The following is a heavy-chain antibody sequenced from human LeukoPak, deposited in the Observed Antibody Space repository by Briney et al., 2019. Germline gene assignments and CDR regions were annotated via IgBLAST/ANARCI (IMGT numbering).Heavy chain of an antibody. Sequence: PGGSLRLSCAASGFTFDDYVMHWVRQAPGKGLEWVSLISWDGGNTYYGDSVKGRFTISRDNSKNSLYLQMNNLRAEDTALYYCAKGLDILTGPPDYWGQGTLVTVSS. D-gene: IGHD3-9*01. V-gene: IGHV3-43D*03. J-gene: IGHJ4*02. CDR1: GFTFDDYV. CDR2: ISWDGGNT. CDR3: AKGLDILTGPPDY.